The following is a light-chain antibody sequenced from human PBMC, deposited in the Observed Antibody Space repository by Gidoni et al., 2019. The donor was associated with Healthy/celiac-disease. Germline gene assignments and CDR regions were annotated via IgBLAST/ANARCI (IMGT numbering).Light chain of an antibody. V-gene: IGKV3-20*01. J-gene: IGKJ1*01. CDR3: QQYGSSPAWT. Sequence: EIVLTQSPGTLSLSPGERATLSCRASQSVSSSYLAWYQQKPGQAPRLLIYGASSRATGIPDRCSGSGSGTEVTLTISRLEPEDFAVYYCQQYGSSPAWTFGQGTKVEIK. CDR1: QSVSSSY. CDR2: GAS.